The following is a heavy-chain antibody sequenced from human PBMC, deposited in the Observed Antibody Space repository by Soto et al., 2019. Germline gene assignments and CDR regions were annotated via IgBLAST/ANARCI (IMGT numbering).Heavy chain of an antibody. CDR2: LYWDDDK. CDR3: AHAGGVSGYSYGWTPNF. J-gene: IGHJ4*02. Sequence: QITLKESGPALVKPTQTLTLTCTFSGFSFSTNGVGVGWLRQPPGKALEWLALLYWDDDKRHSPSLKSRLTITKNTSKNQVVLTRTNMDPVYTGTYYCAHAGGVSGYSYGWTPNFWGQGTLVTASS. D-gene: IGHD5-18*01. V-gene: IGHV2-5*02. CDR1: GFSFSTNGVG.